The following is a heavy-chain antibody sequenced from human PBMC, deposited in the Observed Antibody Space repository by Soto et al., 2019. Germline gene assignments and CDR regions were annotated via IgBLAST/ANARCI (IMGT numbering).Heavy chain of an antibody. CDR3: ARTRLRYFDWLAPEDGAFDY. D-gene: IGHD3-9*01. J-gene: IGHJ4*02. V-gene: IGHV3-7*01. CDR2: IKQDGSEK. Sequence: GGSLRLSCAASGFTFSSYWMSWVRQAPGKGLEWVANIKQDGSEKYYVDSVKGRFTISRDNAKNSLYLQMNSLRAEDTAVYYCARTRLRYFDWLAPEDGAFDYWGQGTLVTVSS. CDR1: GFTFSSYW.